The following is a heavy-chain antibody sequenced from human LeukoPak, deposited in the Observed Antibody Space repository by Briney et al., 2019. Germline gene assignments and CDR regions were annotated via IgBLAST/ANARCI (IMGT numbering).Heavy chain of an antibody. D-gene: IGHD5-24*01. Sequence: ASVKVSCKASGYTITNNYMHWVRQAPGQGLEWMGVINPIGTGTSYAQKFQVRITMSRDTSTSTVYMELSSLRPEDTAFYYCATDHSMANTAWWFDRWGQGTLVTVSS. J-gene: IGHJ5*02. V-gene: IGHV1-46*01. CDR1: GYTITNNY. CDR3: ATDHSMANTAWWFDR. CDR2: INPIGTGT.